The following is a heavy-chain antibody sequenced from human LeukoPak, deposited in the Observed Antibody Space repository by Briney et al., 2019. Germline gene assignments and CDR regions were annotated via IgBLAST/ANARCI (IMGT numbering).Heavy chain of an antibody. CDR1: GFTFSSYE. CDR2: IYSGGTA. CDR3: ARDYPPADY. J-gene: IGHJ4*02. D-gene: IGHD3-16*02. V-gene: IGHV3-66*01. Sequence: PGGSLRLSCAASGFTFSSYEMNWVRQAPGKGLEWVSLIYSGGTAYYADSVKGRFTISRDNSKNTVYLQMNSLRAEDTAVYYCARDYPPADYWGQGTLVTVSS.